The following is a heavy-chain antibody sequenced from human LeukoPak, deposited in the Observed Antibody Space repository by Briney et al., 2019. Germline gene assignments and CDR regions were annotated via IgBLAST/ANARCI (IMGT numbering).Heavy chain of an antibody. J-gene: IGHJ5*02. V-gene: IGHV3-23*01. CDR3: AKSNQYCSGGSCSFDP. Sequence: PGGSLRLSCAASGFTFSSYAMSWVRQAPGKGLEWVSAISGSGGSTYYADSVKGRFTIPRDNSKNTLYLQMNSLRAEDTAVYYCAKSNQYCSGGSCSFDPWGQGTLVTVSS. CDR1: GFTFSSYA. D-gene: IGHD2-15*01. CDR2: ISGSGGST.